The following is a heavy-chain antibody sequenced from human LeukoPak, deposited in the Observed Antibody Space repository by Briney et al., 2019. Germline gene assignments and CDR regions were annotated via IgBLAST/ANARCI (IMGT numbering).Heavy chain of an antibody. CDR3: ARDDSSSYFDY. CDR2: IYHSGST. D-gene: IGHD6-6*01. J-gene: IGHJ4*02. Sequence: SGTLSLTCTVSGYSISSGYYWGWIRQPPGKGLEWIGSIYHSGSTYYNPSLKSRVTISVDTSKNQFSLKLSSVTAADTAVYYCARDDSSSYFDYWGQGTLVTVSS. V-gene: IGHV4-38-2*02. CDR1: GYSISSGYY.